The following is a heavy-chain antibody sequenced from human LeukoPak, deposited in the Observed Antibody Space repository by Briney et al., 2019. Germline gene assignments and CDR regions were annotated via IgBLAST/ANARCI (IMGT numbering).Heavy chain of an antibody. CDR1: GFSFSSHW. CDR2: IKSDGSEK. D-gene: IGHD3-10*01. Sequence: PGGSLRLSCAASGFSFSSHWMTWVRQAPGKGLEWVANIKSDGSEKYYADSVKGRFTISRDNAKNSLSLQMNSLRVEDTAQYYCAREEWIGELSKFDYWGQGTLLTVSS. J-gene: IGHJ4*02. V-gene: IGHV3-7*01. CDR3: AREEWIGELSKFDY.